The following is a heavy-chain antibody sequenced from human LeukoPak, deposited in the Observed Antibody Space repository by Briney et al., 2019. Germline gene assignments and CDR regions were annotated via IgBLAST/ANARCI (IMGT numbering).Heavy chain of an antibody. Sequence: ASVKVSCKASGYTFTGYYMHWVRQAPGQGLEWMGWINPNSGGTNYAQKFQGRVTMTRDKSISTAYMELSRLRSDDTAVYYCARDESWYGFWSGYSNHPPDRKNDYWGQGTLVTVSS. CDR3: ARDESWYGFWSGYSNHPPDRKNDY. V-gene: IGHV1-2*02. CDR1: GYTFTGYY. CDR2: INPNSGGT. D-gene: IGHD3-3*01. J-gene: IGHJ4*02.